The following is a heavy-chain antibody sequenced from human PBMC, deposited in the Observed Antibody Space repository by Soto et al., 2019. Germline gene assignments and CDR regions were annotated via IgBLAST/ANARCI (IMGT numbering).Heavy chain of an antibody. CDR3: AKDVSSRRWFDP. CDR2: IQHTGNT. D-gene: IGHD3-16*01. Sequence: QVQLQESGPGLVKPSETLSLTCAVSGASIRSYHWSFLRQPAGKGLEWIGRIQHTGNTNYNPSLKSRVTMSADTSKNQISLKMTSVTAADTVVYFCAKDVSSRRWFDPWGQGVRVIVSS. J-gene: IGHJ5*02. CDR1: GASIRSYH. V-gene: IGHV4-4*07.